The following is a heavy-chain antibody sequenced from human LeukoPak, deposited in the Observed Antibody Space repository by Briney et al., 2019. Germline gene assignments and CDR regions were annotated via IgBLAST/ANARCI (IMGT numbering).Heavy chain of an antibody. V-gene: IGHV4-39*07. CDR2: IYYSGST. CDR1: GGSISSSSYY. J-gene: IGHJ3*02. CDR3: ARGYYDSSGCQEDAFDI. D-gene: IGHD3-22*01. Sequence: PSETLSLTCTVSGGSISSSSYYWGWIRQPPGKGLEWIGSIYYSGSTYYNPSLKSRVTISVDTSKNQFSLKLSSVTAADTAVYYCARGYYDSSGCQEDAFDIWGQGTMVTVSS.